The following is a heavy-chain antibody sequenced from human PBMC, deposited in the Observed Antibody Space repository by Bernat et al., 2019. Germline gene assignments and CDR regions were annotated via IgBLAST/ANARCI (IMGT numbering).Heavy chain of an antibody. V-gene: IGHV3-23*01. D-gene: IGHD6-13*01. CDR1: GFTFSSYA. CDR2: ISGSGGST. Sequence: EVQLLESGGGLVQPGGSLRLSCAASGFTFSSYAMSWVRQAPGKGLEWVSAISGSGGSTYYADSVKGRFTISRDNSKNTLYLQMNSLRAEDTAVYDCARSGYSSSWYYYYYYMDVWGKGTTVTVSS. J-gene: IGHJ6*03. CDR3: ARSGYSSSWYYYYYYMDV.